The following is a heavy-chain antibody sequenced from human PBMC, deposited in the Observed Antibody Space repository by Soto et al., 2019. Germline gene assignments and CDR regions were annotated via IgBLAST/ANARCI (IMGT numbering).Heavy chain of an antibody. CDR3: ASHSGSSPEGRYYYGMDV. J-gene: IGHJ6*02. V-gene: IGHV1-69*12. Sequence: QVQLVQSGAEVKKPGSSVKVSCKASGGTFSSYAISWVRQAPGQGLEWMGGIIPIFGTTDYAQKFQGRVTITADESTSTAYMELSSRRSADTAVYYCASHSGSSPEGRYYYGMDVWGQGTTVTVSS. D-gene: IGHD1-26*01. CDR2: IIPIFGTT. CDR1: GGTFSSYA.